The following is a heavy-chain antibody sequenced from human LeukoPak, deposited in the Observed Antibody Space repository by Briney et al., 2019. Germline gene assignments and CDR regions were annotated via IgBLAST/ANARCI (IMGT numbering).Heavy chain of an antibody. CDR1: GFTFSSYA. D-gene: IGHD4-17*01. Sequence: GGSLRLSCAASGFTFSSYAMSWVRQAPGKGLEWVSAISGSGGSTYYADSVEGRFTISRDNSKNTLYLQMNSLRAENTAVYYCAKGSMTTVTTFVYWGQGTLVTVSS. J-gene: IGHJ4*02. V-gene: IGHV3-23*01. CDR2: ISGSGGST. CDR3: AKGSMTTVTTFVY.